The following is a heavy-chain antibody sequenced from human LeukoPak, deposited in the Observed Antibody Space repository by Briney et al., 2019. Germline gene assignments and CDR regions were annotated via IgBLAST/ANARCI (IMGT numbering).Heavy chain of an antibody. Sequence: GGSLRLSCAASGFTFSSYTMSWVRQAPGKGLEWVSTITTSDGNTYYADSVKGRFTVSRDNSKNTLFLQMNSLRAEDTAVYYCAKDGGLWVSAHWGDSWGRGTLVTASS. CDR3: AKDGGLWVSAHWGDS. D-gene: IGHD7-27*01. CDR2: ITTSDGNT. CDR1: GFTFSSYT. V-gene: IGHV3-23*01. J-gene: IGHJ4*02.